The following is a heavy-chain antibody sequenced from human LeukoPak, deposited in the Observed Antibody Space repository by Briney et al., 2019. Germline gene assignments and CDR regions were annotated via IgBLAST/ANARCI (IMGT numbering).Heavy chain of an antibody. CDR2: IYYSGST. CDR3: ARGDDGIAVGDY. V-gene: IGHV4-31*03. Sequence: SETLSLTCTVSGGSISSGGYYWSWIRQHPGKGLEWIGYIYYSGSTYYNPSLKSRVTISVDTSKNQFSLKLSSVTAADTAVYYCARGDDGIAVGDYWGQGTLVTVSS. J-gene: IGHJ4*02. D-gene: IGHD6-19*01. CDR1: GGSISSGGYY.